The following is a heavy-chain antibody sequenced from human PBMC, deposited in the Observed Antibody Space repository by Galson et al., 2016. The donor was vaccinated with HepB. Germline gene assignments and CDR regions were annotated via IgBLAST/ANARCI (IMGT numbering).Heavy chain of an antibody. CDR1: GFTFSSYA. CDR2: ISYDGNNK. J-gene: IGHJ4*02. CDR3: ARDIGSSWYYFDY. V-gene: IGHV3-30*04. Sequence: SLRLSCAASGFTFSSYAMHWVRQAPGKGLEWVAVISYDGNNKYNADSVKGRFTISRDNSKNTLSLQMNSLRAEDTAVYYCARDIGSSWYYFDYWGQGTLVTVSS. D-gene: IGHD6-13*01.